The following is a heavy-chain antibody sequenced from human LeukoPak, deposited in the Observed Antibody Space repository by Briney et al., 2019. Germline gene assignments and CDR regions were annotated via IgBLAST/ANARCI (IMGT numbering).Heavy chain of an antibody. CDR1: GGTFSSYA. V-gene: IGHV1-69*04. Sequence: SVKVSCKASGGTFSSYAISWVRQAPGQGLEWMGRTTPILGIANYAQKFQGRVTITADKSTSTAYMELSSLRSEDTAVYYCARVDTAMVIDYWGQGTLVTVSS. J-gene: IGHJ4*02. D-gene: IGHD5-18*01. CDR3: ARVDTAMVIDY. CDR2: TTPILGIA.